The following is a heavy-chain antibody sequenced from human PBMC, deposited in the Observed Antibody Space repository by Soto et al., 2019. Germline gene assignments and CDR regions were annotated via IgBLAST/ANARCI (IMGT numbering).Heavy chain of an antibody. V-gene: IGHV2-26*01. Sequence: QVTLKESGPVLVKPTETLTLRCTVSGLSITDSEMGVSWIRQPPGQPLEWLAHIDSSGEKSYRTFLKSRLAIFKDTSKSLIVLTMTNMDPADTATYYCARRHLAVAVSPWFDPWGQGIPVTVSS. CDR1: GLSITDSEMG. D-gene: IGHD6-19*01. CDR2: IDSSGEK. J-gene: IGHJ5*02. CDR3: ARRHLAVAVSPWFDP.